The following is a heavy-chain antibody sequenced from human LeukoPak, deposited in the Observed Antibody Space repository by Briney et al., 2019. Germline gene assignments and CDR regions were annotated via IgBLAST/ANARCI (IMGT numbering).Heavy chain of an antibody. D-gene: IGHD3-10*01. CDR1: GFTFSSYS. J-gene: IGHJ5*02. V-gene: IGHV3-23*01. CDR3: VKVRGGSGSYYNDWFDP. Sequence: GGSLRLSCAASGFTFSSYSMNWVRQAPGEGLEWVSAISGSGGSTYYADSVKGRFTISRDNSKNTLYLQMNSLRAEDTAVYYCVKVRGGSGSYYNDWFDPWGQGTLVTVSS. CDR2: ISGSGGST.